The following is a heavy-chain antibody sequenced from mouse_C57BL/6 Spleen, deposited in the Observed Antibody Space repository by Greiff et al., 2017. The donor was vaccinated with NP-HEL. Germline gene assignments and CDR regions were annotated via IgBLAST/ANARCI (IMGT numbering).Heavy chain of an antibody. J-gene: IGHJ4*01. D-gene: IGHD1-1*01. CDR3: ARNGYYGSSGYAMDY. Sequence: EVKLQESGPGLVKPSQSLSLTCSVTGYSITSGYYWNWIRQFPGNKLEWMGYISYDGSNNYNPSLKNRISITRDTSKNQFFLKLNSVTTEDTATYYCARNGYYGSSGYAMDYWGQGTSVTVSS. CDR2: ISYDGSN. CDR1: GYSITSGYY. V-gene: IGHV3-6*01.